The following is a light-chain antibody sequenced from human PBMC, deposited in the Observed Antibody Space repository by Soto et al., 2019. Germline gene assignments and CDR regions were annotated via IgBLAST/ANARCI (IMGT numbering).Light chain of an antibody. CDR1: QRISSN. CDR3: QQRSNWPPIT. CDR2: EAS. V-gene: IGKV3-11*02. J-gene: IGKJ5*01. Sequence: DIVMAQSPDSLSVSPGERATLSCRASQRISSNLAWYPQKPGQAPRLLIYEASNRATGIPARFSGIGSGRDFSLTISSLEPEAFAVYYGQQRSNWPPITCGQGTRLEI.